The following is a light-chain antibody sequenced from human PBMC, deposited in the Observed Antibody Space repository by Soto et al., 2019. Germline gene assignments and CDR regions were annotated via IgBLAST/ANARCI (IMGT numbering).Light chain of an antibody. CDR2: KAS. J-gene: IGKJ1*01. CDR1: QSMNSW. V-gene: IGKV1-5*03. CDR3: QQYGNYPWT. Sequence: DIQMTQSPSTLSASVGDRVTITCRASQSMNSWLAWYQQKPGKAPKLLMYKASSLESGVSSRFSGSGSGTEFTLTIRSLQPDDFATYYCQQYGNYPWTFGQGTRVEVK.